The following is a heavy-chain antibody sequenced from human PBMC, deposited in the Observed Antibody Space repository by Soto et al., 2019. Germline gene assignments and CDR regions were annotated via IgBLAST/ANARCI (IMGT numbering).Heavy chain of an antibody. V-gene: IGHV4-30-4*01. Sequence: QVQLHQSGPGLVKPSQTLSLECTVIGGSVNTGANYWSWVRQSPGRGLEWIGYIYHTGNTFYNPSLENRVTMSADASKNQFSLTLTSVTAADTAVYFCAREPLDGMDVWGQGTNVTVSS. CDR2: IYHTGNT. CDR1: GGSVNTGANY. CDR3: AREPLDGMDV. J-gene: IGHJ6*02.